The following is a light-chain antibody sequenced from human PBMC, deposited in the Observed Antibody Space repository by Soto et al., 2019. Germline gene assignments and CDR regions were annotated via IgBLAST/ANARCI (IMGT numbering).Light chain of an antibody. CDR2: EAT. V-gene: IGKV1-5*03. CDR3: QHYKESST. CDR1: QSISSW. J-gene: IGKJ1*01. Sequence: DIQMTQSPSTLSASVGDRDTITCRASQSISSWWAWYQQKPGKATKLLIYEATSSEIGVPPRFSGSGFGTEITLTISSLQPDDFATYYCQHYKESSTFGQGTRLEIK.